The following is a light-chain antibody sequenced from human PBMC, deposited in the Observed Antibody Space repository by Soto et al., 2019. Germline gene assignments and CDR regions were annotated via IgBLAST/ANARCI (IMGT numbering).Light chain of an antibody. J-gene: IGKJ3*01. CDR3: QQSYSTPPFT. CDR2: AAS. Sequence: DIQMTQSPSSLSASVGDRVTITCRASQSISTNLNWYHQKPGKAPKLLIYAASSLQSGVPSRFSGSGSGTDFTLTISSLQPEDFATYYCQQSYSTPPFTFGPGTKVDI. CDR1: QSISTN. V-gene: IGKV1-39*01.